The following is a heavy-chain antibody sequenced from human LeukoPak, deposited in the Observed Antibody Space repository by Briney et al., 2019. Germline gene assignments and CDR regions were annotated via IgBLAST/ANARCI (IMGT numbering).Heavy chain of an antibody. J-gene: IGHJ5*02. D-gene: IGHD3-10*01. CDR3: ARDVRYYGSGSYNWFDP. Sequence: GASVKVSCKASGYTFTGYYMHWGRQAPGQGLEWMGWINPNSGGTNSAQPFQGRVTMTRETSISTAYMELRRLRSDDTAVYYCARDVRYYGSGSYNWFDPWGQGTLVTVSS. CDR2: INPNSGGT. V-gene: IGHV1-2*02. CDR1: GYTFTGYY.